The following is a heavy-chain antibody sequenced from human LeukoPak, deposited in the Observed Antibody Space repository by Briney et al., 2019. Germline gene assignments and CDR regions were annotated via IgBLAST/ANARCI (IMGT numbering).Heavy chain of an antibody. V-gene: IGHV5-51*01. D-gene: IGHD6-19*01. J-gene: IGHJ5*02. CDR3: ARDKGIAVAGTLGWFDP. CDR2: IYPGDSDT. CDR1: GYSFTSYW. Sequence: GESLKISCQGSGYSFTSYWIGGVRQMPGKGLEWMGIIYPGDSDTRYSPSFQGQVTISADTSISPASLQWSSLKASDTASYYGARDKGIAVAGTLGWFDPWGQGTLVTVSS.